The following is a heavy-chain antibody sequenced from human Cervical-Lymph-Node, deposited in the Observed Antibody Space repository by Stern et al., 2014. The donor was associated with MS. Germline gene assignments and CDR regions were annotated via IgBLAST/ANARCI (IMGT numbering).Heavy chain of an antibody. CDR1: GYTFTSYW. J-gene: IGHJ4*02. V-gene: IGHV5-10-1*01. D-gene: IGHD4-17*01. CDR2: IDPSDSYT. CDR3: VRRGDYVPFDH. Sequence: EEQLVASWAEAKKPGESLRISCTASGYTFTSYWVTWVRQMPGKSLEWMGAIDPSDSYTKYSPSFQGHVTISADKSFSTAYLQWTSLKASDTAMYYCVRRGDYVPFDHWGQGTLVTVSS.